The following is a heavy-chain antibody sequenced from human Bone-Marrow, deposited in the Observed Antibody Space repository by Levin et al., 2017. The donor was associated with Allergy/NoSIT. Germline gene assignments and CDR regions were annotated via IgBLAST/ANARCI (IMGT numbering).Heavy chain of an antibody. V-gene: IGHV1-2*02. CDR2: INSKSGDT. CDR1: GYTFNDYY. CDR3: ARFEQHLYCLDY. D-gene: IGHD3-3*02. Sequence: ASVKVSCKASGYTFNDYYIQWVRQAPGQGPEYMGWINSKSGDTKYAQKFQGRVTMTRDTSDSTAYMELSSLTSDDTAVYYCARFEQHLYCLDYWGQGTLVTVSS. J-gene: IGHJ4*02.